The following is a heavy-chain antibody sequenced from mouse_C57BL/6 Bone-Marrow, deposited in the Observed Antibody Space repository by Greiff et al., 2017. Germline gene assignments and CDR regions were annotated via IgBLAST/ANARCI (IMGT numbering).Heavy chain of an antibody. CDR2: INPNNGGT. Sequence: VQLQPSGPELVKPGASVKISCKASGYTFTDYYMNWVKQSHGKSLEWIGDINPNNGGTSYNQKFKGKATLTVDKSSSTAYMELRSLTSEDSAVYYCARALYYGSSYWYFDVWGTGTTVTVSS. CDR1: GYTFTDYY. V-gene: IGHV1-26*01. D-gene: IGHD1-1*01. CDR3: ARALYYGSSYWYFDV. J-gene: IGHJ1*03.